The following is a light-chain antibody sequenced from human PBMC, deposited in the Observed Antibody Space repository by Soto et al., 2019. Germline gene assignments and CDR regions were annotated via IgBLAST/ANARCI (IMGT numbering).Light chain of an antibody. V-gene: IGKV3-15*01. CDR2: RAS. J-gene: IGKJ1*01. Sequence: EIVMTQSPATLAVSPGDTATLSCRASQSLSDNLAWYQQKPGQAPRLLIFRASTRAKGVPARFSGRGSGTEFTLTISGLQSEDFAVYYCKQYNNWPPWTFGPGTK. CDR1: QSLSDN. CDR3: KQYNNWPPWT.